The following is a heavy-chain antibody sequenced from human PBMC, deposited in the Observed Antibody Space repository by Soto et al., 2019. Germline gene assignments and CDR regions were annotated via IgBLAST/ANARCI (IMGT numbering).Heavy chain of an antibody. J-gene: IGHJ4*02. CDR3: ARHGINYGAGYSVY. D-gene: IGHD3-10*01. CDR2: IYSGGST. Sequence: GGSLRLSCAASGFTVSSNYMSWVRQAPGKGLEWVSVIYSGGSTYYADSVKGRFTISRDNSKNTLYLQMNSLRAEDTAVYYCARHGINYGAGYSVYWGKGPLVTVSS. CDR1: GFTVSSNY. V-gene: IGHV3-66*04.